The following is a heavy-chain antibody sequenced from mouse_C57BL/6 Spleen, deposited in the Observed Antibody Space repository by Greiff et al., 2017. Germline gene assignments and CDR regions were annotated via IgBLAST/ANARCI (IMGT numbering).Heavy chain of an antibody. D-gene: IGHD1-1*01. J-gene: IGHJ2*01. Sequence: VKLQQPGAELVKPGASVKLSCKASGYTFTSYWMHWVKQRPGQGLEWIGNINPGNGGTNYNEKFKSKATLAVDKSSSTAYMQLSSLTSEDSAVYYCATLYYVSSSYYFDYWGQGTTLTVSS. CDR2: INPGNGGT. V-gene: IGHV1-53*01. CDR1: GYTFTSYW. CDR3: ATLYYVSSSYYFDY.